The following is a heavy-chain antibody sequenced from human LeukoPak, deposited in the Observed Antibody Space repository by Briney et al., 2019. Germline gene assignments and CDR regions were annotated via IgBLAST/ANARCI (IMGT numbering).Heavy chain of an antibody. CDR2: IHNSGTT. D-gene: IGHD3-10*01. CDR1: GGPFSGYC. Sequence: SETLSLTCAVSGGPFSGYCWSWIRQSSGKGLEWIGEIHNSGTTNYNPSLNSRVTISEDTSKNQFYLNLSSVTAADTAVYYCARRYYYNLGSFPFDFWGQGTLVTVSS. J-gene: IGHJ4*02. CDR3: ARRYYYNLGSFPFDF. V-gene: IGHV4-34*01.